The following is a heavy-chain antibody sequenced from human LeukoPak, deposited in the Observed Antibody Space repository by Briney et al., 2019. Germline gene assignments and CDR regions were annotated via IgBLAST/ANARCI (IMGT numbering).Heavy chain of an antibody. CDR3: ARVANRDYDILTGYYTNYYYYGMDV. CDR1: GFTFSSYS. D-gene: IGHD3-9*01. V-gene: IGHV4-34*01. J-gene: IGHJ6*02. CDR2: INHSGST. Sequence: RAGGSLRLSCAASGFTFSSYSMNWVRQAPGKGLEWIGEINHSGSTNYNPSLKSRVTISVDTSKNQFSLKLSSVTAADTAVYYCARVANRDYDILTGYYTNYYYYGMDVWGQGTTVTVSS.